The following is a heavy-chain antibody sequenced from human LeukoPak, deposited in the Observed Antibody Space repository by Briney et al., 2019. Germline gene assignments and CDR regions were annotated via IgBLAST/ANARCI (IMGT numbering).Heavy chain of an antibody. CDR2: VNPDSGGT. CDR3: ARENWYSDY. J-gene: IGHJ4*02. Sequence: ASVKVSCKASGYTFTHYRLHWVRQAHGQGLEWMGWVNPDSGGTNYQQEFQGRVTMTRDTSITTVYMELSGLRSDDTAVYYCARENWYSDYWGQGTLVTVSS. D-gene: IGHD1-1*01. V-gene: IGHV1-2*02. CDR1: GYTFTHYR.